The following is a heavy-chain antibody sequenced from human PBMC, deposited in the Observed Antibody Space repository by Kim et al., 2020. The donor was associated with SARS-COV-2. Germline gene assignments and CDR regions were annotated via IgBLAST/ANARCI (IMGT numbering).Heavy chain of an antibody. CDR2: ISWDGGST. Sequence: GGSLRLSCAASGFTFDDYAMHWVRQAPGKGLEWVSLISWDGGSTYYADSVKGRFTISRDNSKNSLYLQMNSLRAEDTALYYCAKGRGAIPQMLESDYWGQGTLVTVSS. J-gene: IGHJ4*02. D-gene: IGHD3-10*01. CDR3: AKGRGAIPQMLESDY. CDR1: GFTFDDYA. V-gene: IGHV3-43D*03.